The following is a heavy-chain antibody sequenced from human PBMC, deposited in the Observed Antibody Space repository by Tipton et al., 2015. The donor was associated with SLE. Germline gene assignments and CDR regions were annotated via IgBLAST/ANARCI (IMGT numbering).Heavy chain of an antibody. CDR2: FYYSGST. CDR3: ARPYSYDRRDAFHI. J-gene: IGHJ3*02. D-gene: IGHD5-18*01. V-gene: IGHV4-39*01. CDR1: GDSISSSSYY. Sequence: TLSLTCTVSGDSISSSSYYWGWFRQPPGKGLEWIGSFYYSGSTYYNPSLKSRVTISVDTSKNQFSLKLSSVTAADTALYYCARPYSYDRRDAFHIWGQGTMVTVSS.